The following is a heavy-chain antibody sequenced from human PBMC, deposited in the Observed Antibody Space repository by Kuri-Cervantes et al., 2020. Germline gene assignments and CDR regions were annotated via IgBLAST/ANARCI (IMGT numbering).Heavy chain of an antibody. J-gene: IGHJ3*02. V-gene: IGHV3-30*18. CDR1: GFTFSSYG. Sequence: GGSLRLSCAASGFTFSSYGMHWVRQAPGKGLEWVAVISYDGSSKYYADSVKGRFTISRDNSKNALYLQMNSLRAEDTAVYYCAKDLLNYYDSSGLRAFDIWGQGTMVTVSS. CDR2: ISYDGSSK. D-gene: IGHD3-22*01. CDR3: AKDLLNYYDSSGLRAFDI.